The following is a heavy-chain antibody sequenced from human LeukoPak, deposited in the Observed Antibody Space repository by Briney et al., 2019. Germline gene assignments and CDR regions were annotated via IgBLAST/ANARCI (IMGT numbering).Heavy chain of an antibody. CDR1: GFTFSSYA. V-gene: IGHV3-23*01. CDR2: ISGSGGST. Sequence: GGSLRLSCAASGFTFSSYAMSWVRQAPGKGLEWVSAISGSGGSTYYADSVKGRFTISRDNSKNTLYLQMNSLRAEDTAVYYCAKGELLWFGESPPTNFDYWGQGTLVTVSS. J-gene: IGHJ4*02. D-gene: IGHD3-10*01. CDR3: AKGELLWFGESPPTNFDY.